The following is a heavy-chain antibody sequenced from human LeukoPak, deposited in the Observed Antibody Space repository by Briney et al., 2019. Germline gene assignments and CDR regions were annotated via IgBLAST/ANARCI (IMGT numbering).Heavy chain of an antibody. D-gene: IGHD2-8*01. J-gene: IGHJ4*02. Sequence: HSGGSLRLSCAASGFTFSRDAMRWVRQAPGKGVEWVSSISDSGGSTYYADSVKGRFTISRDNSRNTLYLQMDSLRADDTAVYYCAKLPDCANDACTEGDYWGQGTLVTVSS. V-gene: IGHV3-23*01. CDR3: AKLPDCANDACTEGDY. CDR1: GFTFSRDA. CDR2: ISDSGGST.